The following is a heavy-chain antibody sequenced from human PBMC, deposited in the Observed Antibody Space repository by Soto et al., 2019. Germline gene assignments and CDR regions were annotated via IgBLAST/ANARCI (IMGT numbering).Heavy chain of an antibody. D-gene: IGHD1-1*01. V-gene: IGHV1-69*05. Sequence: SVKVSCKASGGTFSSYAISWVRQAPGQGLEWMGGIIPIFGTANYAQKFQGRVTMTRNTSISTAYMELSSLRSEDTAVYYCASVQLERRDRWFDYWGQGTLVTVSS. CDR1: GGTFSSYA. CDR2: IIPIFGTA. J-gene: IGHJ4*02. CDR3: ASVQLERRDRWFDY.